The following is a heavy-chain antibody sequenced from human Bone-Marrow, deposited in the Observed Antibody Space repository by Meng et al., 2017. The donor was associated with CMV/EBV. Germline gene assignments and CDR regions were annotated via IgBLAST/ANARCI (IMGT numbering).Heavy chain of an antibody. Sequence: GGSLRLSCAASGFTFSSYAMHWVRQAPGKGLEWLALMSYDGNSKYYADSVKGRFTISRDNSKNTLYLEIDSLRPADTAIYYCAREVGSGSYSPIYYHYGMDVWGQGTTVTVSS. CDR1: GFTFSSYA. D-gene: IGHD3-10*01. V-gene: IGHV3-30*04. CDR3: AREVGSGSYSPIYYHYGMDV. CDR2: MSYDGNSK. J-gene: IGHJ6*02.